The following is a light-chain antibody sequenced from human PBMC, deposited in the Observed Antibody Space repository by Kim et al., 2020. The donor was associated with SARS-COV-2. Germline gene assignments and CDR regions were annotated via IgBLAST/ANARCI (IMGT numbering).Light chain of an antibody. Sequence: ALEQTVRITCQGDSLRIYYASWYKQKPGQAPVLVIYAKNNRPSGIPDRFSGSSSGNTASLTITGAQAEDEADYYCNSRDSSGNHVVFGGGTQLTAL. J-gene: IGLJ2*01. CDR2: AKN. CDR3: NSRDSSGNHVV. V-gene: IGLV3-19*01. CDR1: SLRIYY.